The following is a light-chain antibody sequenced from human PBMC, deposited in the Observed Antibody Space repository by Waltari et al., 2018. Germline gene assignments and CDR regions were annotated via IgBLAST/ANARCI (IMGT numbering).Light chain of an antibody. CDR3: CSYNDGPYV. CDR2: EVT. CDR1: SSDFGTYNL. Sequence: QSALTQPASVSGSPGQSITIPCPGTSSDFGTYNLVSWYQQHPGKAPKLMIYEVTKRPSGVSSRFSASRSGNTASLTISGLQAEDEADYYCCSYNDGPYVFGTGTKVTVL. J-gene: IGLJ1*01. V-gene: IGLV2-23*02.